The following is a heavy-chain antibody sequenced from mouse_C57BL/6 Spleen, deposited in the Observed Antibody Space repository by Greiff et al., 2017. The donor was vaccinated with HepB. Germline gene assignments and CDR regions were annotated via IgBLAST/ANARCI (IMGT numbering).Heavy chain of an antibody. V-gene: IGHV3-6*01. D-gene: IGHD2-2*01. CDR3: ARDRGYPYYFDY. J-gene: IGHJ2*01. Sequence: VQLKESGPGLVKPSQSLSLTCSVTGYSITSGYYWNWIRQFPGNKLEWMGYISYDGSNNYNPSLKNRISITRDTSKNQFFLKLNSVTTEDTATYYCARDRGYPYYFDYWGQGTTLTVSS. CDR1: GYSITSGYY. CDR2: ISYDGSN.